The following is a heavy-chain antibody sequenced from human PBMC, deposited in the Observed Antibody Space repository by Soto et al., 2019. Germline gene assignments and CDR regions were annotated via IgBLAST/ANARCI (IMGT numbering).Heavy chain of an antibody. V-gene: IGHV3-21*01. CDR1: GFTFSSYS. Sequence: PVGSLRLSGAASGFTFSSYSMNWVRQAPGKGLEWVSSISGSGSYISYADSVKGRFTISRDNAKNSLDLQMNSLRAEDTAVYYCGRDYYYDRSGYSPLDYWGQGTLVTVSS. CDR2: ISGSGSYI. CDR3: GRDYYYDRSGYSPLDY. J-gene: IGHJ4*02. D-gene: IGHD3-22*01.